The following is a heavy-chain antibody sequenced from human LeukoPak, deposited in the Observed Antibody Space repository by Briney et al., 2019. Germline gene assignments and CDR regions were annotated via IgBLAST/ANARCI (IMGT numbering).Heavy chain of an antibody. D-gene: IGHD4-11*01. CDR3: AKDRSITTPGDAFDI. CDR1: RFTFSSHA. V-gene: IGHV3-23*01. CDR2: ISGSGGST. Sequence: PGGSLRLSCAASRFTFSSHAMSWVRQAPGKGLEWVSGISGSGGSTYYADSVKGRFTISRDNSKNTLYLQMNSLRAEDTAVYYCAKDRSITTPGDAFDIWGQGTMVTVSS. J-gene: IGHJ3*02.